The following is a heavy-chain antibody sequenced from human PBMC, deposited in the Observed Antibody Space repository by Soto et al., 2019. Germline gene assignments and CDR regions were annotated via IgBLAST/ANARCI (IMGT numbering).Heavy chain of an antibody. V-gene: IGHV4-59*08. J-gene: IGHJ3*02. CDR1: GGSISSYY. Sequence: SETLSLTCSVSGGSISSYYWSWIRQPPGKGLEWIGYIYYSGSTNYNPSLKSRVTISVDTSKSQFSLKLSSVTAADTAVYYCARRVVVVPAAMDNAFDIWGQGTMVTVSS. CDR2: IYYSGST. CDR3: ARRVVVVPAAMDNAFDI. D-gene: IGHD2-2*01.